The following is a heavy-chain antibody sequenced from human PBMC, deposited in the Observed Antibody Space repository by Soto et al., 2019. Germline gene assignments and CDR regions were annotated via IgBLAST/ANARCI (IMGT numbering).Heavy chain of an antibody. CDR1: GYTFTSYG. V-gene: IGHV1-18*01. J-gene: IGHJ4*02. CDR2: ISAYNGNT. D-gene: IGHD2-15*01. Sequence: ASVKVSCKASGYTFTSYGISWVRQAPGQGLEWMGWISAYNGNTNYAQKLQGRVTMTTDTSTSTAYMELRSLRSDDTAVYYCARDGRVYCSGGSCYQGCWGQGTLVTVSS. CDR3: ARDGRVYCSGGSCYQGC.